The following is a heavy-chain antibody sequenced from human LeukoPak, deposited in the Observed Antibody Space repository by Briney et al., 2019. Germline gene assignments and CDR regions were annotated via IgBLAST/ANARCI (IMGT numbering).Heavy chain of an antibody. Sequence: SETLSLTCTVSGGSISSSSYYWGWIRQPPGKGLEWIGSIYHSGSTNYNPSLKSRVTISVDTSKNQFSLKLSSVTAADTAVYYCARGEWDLPPYNWFDPWGQGTLVTVSS. CDR1: GGSISSSSYY. V-gene: IGHV4-39*07. D-gene: IGHD1-26*01. J-gene: IGHJ5*02. CDR2: IYHSGST. CDR3: ARGEWDLPPYNWFDP.